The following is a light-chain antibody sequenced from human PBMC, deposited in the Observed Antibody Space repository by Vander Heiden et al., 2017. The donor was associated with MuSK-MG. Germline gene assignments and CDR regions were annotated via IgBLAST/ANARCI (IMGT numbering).Light chain of an antibody. J-gene: IGKJ3*01. CDR3: MQSRQFRA. V-gene: IGKV2D-29*02. CDR2: EIY. Sequence: DILMTQTPLSLSVTPGQPASISCKSSESLLHTDGKTYLYWYLQRPGQSPQLLIYEIYNRFSGVPDRFSGSGSGTDFTLTISRVEAEDVGVYYCMQSRQFRAFGPGTKVEIK. CDR1: ESLLHTDGKTY.